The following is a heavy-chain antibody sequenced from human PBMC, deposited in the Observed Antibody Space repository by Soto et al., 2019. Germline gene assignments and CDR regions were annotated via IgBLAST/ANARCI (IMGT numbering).Heavy chain of an antibody. CDR2: INAGNGNT. V-gene: IGHV1-3*01. D-gene: IGHD3-9*01. CDR3: ARDSYFDWLLSANDAFDI. J-gene: IGHJ3*02. CDR1: GYTFTSYA. Sequence: ASVKVSCKASGYTFTSYAMHWVHQAPGQRLEWMGWINAGNGNTKYSQKFQGRVTITRDTSASTAYMELSSLRSEDTAVYYCARDSYFDWLLSANDAFDIWGQGTMVTVSS.